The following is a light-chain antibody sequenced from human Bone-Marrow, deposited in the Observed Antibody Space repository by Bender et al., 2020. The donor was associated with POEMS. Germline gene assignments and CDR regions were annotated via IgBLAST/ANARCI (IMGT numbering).Light chain of an antibody. CDR2: NNV. CDR3: QSYDISLSGWV. J-gene: IGLJ3*02. CDR1: SSNMGAGYG. Sequence: QSVLTQPPSVSGAPGQTVTISCTGTSSNMGAGYGVNWYQQLPGTAPKLLIYNNVNRPSVVPDRISGSKSGTSASLAITGLQAEDEADYYCQSYDISLSGWVFGGGTKLTAL. V-gene: IGLV1-40*01.